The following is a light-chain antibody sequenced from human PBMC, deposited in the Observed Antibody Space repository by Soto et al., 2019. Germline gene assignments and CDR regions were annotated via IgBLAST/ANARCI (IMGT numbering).Light chain of an antibody. CDR1: SGHSSYA. J-gene: IGLJ2*01. Sequence: QLVLTQSPSASASLGASVKLTCTLSSGHSSYAIAWHQQQPEKGPRYLMKLNSDGSHSKGDGIPDRFSGSGSGAERYLTISSLQSEDEADYYCQTWGTGGVFGGGTKLTVL. CDR2: LNSDGSH. CDR3: QTWGTGGV. V-gene: IGLV4-69*01.